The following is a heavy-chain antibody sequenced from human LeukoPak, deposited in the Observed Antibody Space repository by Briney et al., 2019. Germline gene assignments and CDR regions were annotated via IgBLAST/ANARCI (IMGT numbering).Heavy chain of an antibody. CDR3: AKSLDY. V-gene: IGHV3-9*01. CDR2: ISWNSGSI. J-gene: IGHJ4*02. CDR1: GFTFDDYA. Sequence: SGRSLRLSCAASGFTFDDYAMHWVRQAPGKGLEWVSGISWNSGSIGYADSVKGRFTISRDNAKNTLYLQMNSLRAEDTAVYYCAKSLDYWGQGTLVTVSS.